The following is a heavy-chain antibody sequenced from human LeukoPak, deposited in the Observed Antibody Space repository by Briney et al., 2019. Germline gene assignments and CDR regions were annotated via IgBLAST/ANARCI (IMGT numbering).Heavy chain of an antibody. V-gene: IGHV6-1*01. CDR2: TYYRSKWYN. J-gene: IGHJ3*02. CDR1: GDSVSSNSVA. Sequence: SQTLSLTCAISGDSVSSNSVAWNWIRQSPSRGLEWLGRTYYRSKWYNDYAVSVKSRITINPDTSKNQFSLQLNSVTPEDTAVYYCARDGGTSADAFDIWGQGTMVTVSS. CDR3: ARDGGTSADAFDI. D-gene: IGHD1-1*01.